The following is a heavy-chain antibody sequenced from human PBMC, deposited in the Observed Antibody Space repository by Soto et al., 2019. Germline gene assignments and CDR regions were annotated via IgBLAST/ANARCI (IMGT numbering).Heavy chain of an antibody. CDR3: AKGDVMVRGAPGSYYYYGMDV. Sequence: GGSLRLSCAASGFTFSSYGMHWVRQAPGKGLEWVAVISYDGSNKYYADSVKGRFTISRDNSKNTLYLQMNSLRAEDTAVYYCAKGDVMVRGAPGSYYYYGMDVWGQGTTVTVSS. V-gene: IGHV3-30*18. D-gene: IGHD3-10*01. J-gene: IGHJ6*02. CDR1: GFTFSSYG. CDR2: ISYDGSNK.